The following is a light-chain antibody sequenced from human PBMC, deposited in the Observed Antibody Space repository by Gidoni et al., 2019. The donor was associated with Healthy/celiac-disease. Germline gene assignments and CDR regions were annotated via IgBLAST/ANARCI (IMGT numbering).Light chain of an antibody. J-gene: IGKJ2*01. CDR3: QKYGSSPRT. V-gene: IGKV3-20*01. CDR2: GAS. Sequence: DIVLTQSPGTLSLSPGERATLSCRASQSVSSTYLAWYQQKPGQAPRLLIYGASIRGTGIPDRSSGSGSGTDFTITSSRLEHEDVAVYYCQKYGSSPRTFGQGTKLEIK. CDR1: QSVSSTY.